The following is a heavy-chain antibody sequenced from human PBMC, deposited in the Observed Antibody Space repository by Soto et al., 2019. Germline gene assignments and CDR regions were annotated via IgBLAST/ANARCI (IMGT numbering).Heavy chain of an antibody. CDR2: ISYDGSSK. J-gene: IGHJ3*02. V-gene: IGHV3-30-3*01. CDR1: GFSFSSYA. CDR3: ARRHDDLDI. Sequence: QVQLVESGGGVIQPGKSLRLSCAASGFSFSSYAMHWVRQAPGKGLEWVALISYDGSSKNYADSVKGRFTISRDNSKSTLYLQMNSLRAEDTAVYYCARRHDDLDIWGQGTMVTVSS.